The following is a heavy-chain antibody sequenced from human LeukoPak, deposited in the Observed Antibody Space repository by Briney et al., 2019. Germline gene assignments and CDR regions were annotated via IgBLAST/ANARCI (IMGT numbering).Heavy chain of an antibody. CDR2: INHSGST. D-gene: IGHD6-19*01. CDR3: ARDRYSSGWYYFDY. Sequence: SETLSLTCAVYGGSFSGDYWSWIRQPPGKGLEWIGEINHSGSTNYNPSLKSRVTISVDTSKNQFSLKLSSVTAADTAVYYCARDRYSSGWYYFDYWGQGTLVTVSS. V-gene: IGHV4-34*01. J-gene: IGHJ4*02. CDR1: GGSFSGDY.